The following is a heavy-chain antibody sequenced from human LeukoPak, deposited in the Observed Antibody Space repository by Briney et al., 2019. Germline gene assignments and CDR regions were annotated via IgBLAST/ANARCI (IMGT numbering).Heavy chain of an antibody. CDR2: MNPNSGNT. CDR3: AREEVNWFAP. V-gene: IGHV1-8*03. J-gene: IGHJ5*02. CDR1: GYTFTAYY. Sequence: ASVKVSCKASGYTFTAYYIHWVRQAPGQGLEWMGWMNPNSGNTGYAQKFQGRVTITRNTSISTAYMELSSLRSEDSAVYYCAREEVNWFAPWGQGTLVTVSS.